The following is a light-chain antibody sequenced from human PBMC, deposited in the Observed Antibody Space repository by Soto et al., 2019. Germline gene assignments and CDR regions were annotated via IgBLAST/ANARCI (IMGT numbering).Light chain of an antibody. CDR2: AAS. CDR1: QSISSY. Sequence: DIQMTQSPSSLSASVRDRVTITCRASQSISSYLNWYQQKPGKAPKLLIYAASSLQSGVPSRFSGSGSGTDFALTISSLQPEDVATYYCQNYNSDPKTFGQGTKVDIK. V-gene: IGKV1-39*01. J-gene: IGKJ1*01. CDR3: QNYNSDPKT.